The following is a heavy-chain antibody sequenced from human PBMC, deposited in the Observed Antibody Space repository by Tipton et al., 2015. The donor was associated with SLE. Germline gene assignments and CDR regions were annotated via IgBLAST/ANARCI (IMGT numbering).Heavy chain of an antibody. CDR2: THYSESS. Sequence: TLSLTYFVSGDSISSHYWSWIRQPPGKGLEWIGYTHYSESSNYNPSLKSRVTMPVDTSKNHFSLKLNSVTAADTTVYYCARGSVVADDFWGQGILVTVSS. CDR1: GDSISSHY. CDR3: ARGSVVADDF. J-gene: IGHJ4*02. D-gene: IGHD2-15*01. V-gene: IGHV4-59*11.